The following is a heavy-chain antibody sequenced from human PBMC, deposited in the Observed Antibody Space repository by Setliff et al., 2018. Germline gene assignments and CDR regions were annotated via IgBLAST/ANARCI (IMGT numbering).Heavy chain of an antibody. CDR3: TRGDTSTFWG. J-gene: IGHJ4*02. CDR1: GGSITSDY. CDR2: MYNSGST. D-gene: IGHD5-18*01. Sequence: TLSLTCSVSGGSITSDYWSWIRQPPGKGLEWIGYMYNSGSTNYNPSLKSRVTISVDRSKNQFSLKLTSVTAADTAVYYCTRGDTSTFWGWGQGTLVTVSS. V-gene: IGHV4-59*01.